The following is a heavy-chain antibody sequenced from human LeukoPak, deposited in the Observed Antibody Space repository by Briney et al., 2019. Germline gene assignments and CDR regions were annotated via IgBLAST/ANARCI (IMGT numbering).Heavy chain of an antibody. Sequence: ASVKVSFKASGYTFTGYYMHWVRQAPGQGLEWMGWINPNSGGTNYAQKFQGRVTMTRDTSISTAYMELSRLRSDDTAVYYCARDGGSYYGNWFDPWGQGTLVTVSS. D-gene: IGHD1-26*01. J-gene: IGHJ5*02. CDR1: GYTFTGYY. CDR2: INPNSGGT. V-gene: IGHV1-2*02. CDR3: ARDGGSYYGNWFDP.